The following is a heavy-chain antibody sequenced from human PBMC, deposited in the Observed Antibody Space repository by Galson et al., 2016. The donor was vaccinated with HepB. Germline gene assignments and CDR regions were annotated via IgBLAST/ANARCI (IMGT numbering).Heavy chain of an antibody. CDR2: IKQDGSEE. V-gene: IGHV3-7*05. D-gene: IGHD3-10*01. CDR3: ARRRGSGSHDY. Sequence: SLRLSCAASGFSVSSNYMSWVRQAPGKGLEWVANIKQDGSEEYYVDSVKGRFTISRDNVKNSLYLQVNSLRAEDTAVYYCARRRGSGSHDYWGQGTLVTVSS. CDR1: GFSVSSNY. J-gene: IGHJ4*02.